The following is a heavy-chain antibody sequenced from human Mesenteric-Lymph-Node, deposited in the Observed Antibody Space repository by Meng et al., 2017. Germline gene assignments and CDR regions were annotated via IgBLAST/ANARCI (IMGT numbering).Heavy chain of an antibody. J-gene: IGHJ4*01. CDR2: IYYSGST. CDR1: GGPISSSY. Sequence: QAQLQESGPGLVKPSVTLSLTCTVSGGPISSSYWSWIRQPPGKGLEWIGYIYYSGSTNYNPSLKSRVTISVDTSKNQFSLKLSPVTAADTAVYYCARVDSSGYFLDYWGQGTLVTVSS. D-gene: IGHD3-22*01. CDR3: ARVDSSGYFLDY. V-gene: IGHV4-59*08.